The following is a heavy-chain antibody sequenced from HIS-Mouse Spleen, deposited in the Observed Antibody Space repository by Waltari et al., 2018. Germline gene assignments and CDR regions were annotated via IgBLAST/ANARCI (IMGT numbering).Heavy chain of an antibody. J-gene: IGHJ4*02. Sequence: QVTLRESGPALVKPTQTLPLTCTFSGFSLSTSGMCVSWIRQPPGKALEWLARIDWDDEKYYSTSLKTRLTIAKDTSKNQVVLTMTNMDPVDTATYYCARIAEGYSSGWYAFDYWGQGTLVTVSS. CDR2: IDWDDEK. CDR3: ARIAEGYSSGWYAFDY. D-gene: IGHD6-19*01. V-gene: IGHV2-70*15. CDR1: GFSLSTSGMC.